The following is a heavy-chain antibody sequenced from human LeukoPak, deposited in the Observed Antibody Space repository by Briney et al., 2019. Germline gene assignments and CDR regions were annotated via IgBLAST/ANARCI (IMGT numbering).Heavy chain of an antibody. V-gene: IGHV4-4*07. J-gene: IGHJ3*02. CDR3: ARAPPQWLVQGAFDI. Sequence: SETLSLTCTVSGGSISSYYWSWIRQPAGKGLELIGRIYTSGSTNYNPSLKSRVTMSVDTSKNQFSLKLSSVTAADTAVYYCARAPPQWLVQGAFDIWGQGTMVTVSS. D-gene: IGHD6-19*01. CDR2: IYTSGST. CDR1: GGSISSYY.